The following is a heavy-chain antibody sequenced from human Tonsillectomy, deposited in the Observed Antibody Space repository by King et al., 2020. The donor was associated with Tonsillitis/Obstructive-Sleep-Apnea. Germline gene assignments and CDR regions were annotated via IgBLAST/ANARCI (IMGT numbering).Heavy chain of an antibody. J-gene: IGHJ6*03. Sequence: QLQESGPGLVKPSETLSLTCTVSGGSISTSNYYWGWIRPPPGKGLEWIGSIYYSGSTYYNPSLKSRVTISVDTSKNQFSLKLSSVAAADTAVYYCARHGLPYYYFYMDVWGKGTTVTVSS. CDR1: GGSISTSNYY. V-gene: IGHV4-39*01. CDR2: IYYSGST. CDR3: ARHGLPYYYFYMDV.